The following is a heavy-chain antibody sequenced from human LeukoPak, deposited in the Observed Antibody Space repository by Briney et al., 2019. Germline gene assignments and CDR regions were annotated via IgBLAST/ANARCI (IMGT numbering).Heavy chain of an antibody. CDR3: AKPYGSGDPGFDP. CDR2: ISGSGGST. D-gene: IGHD3-10*01. V-gene: IGHV3-23*01. Sequence: GGSLRLSCAASGFTFSSYAMRWVRQAPGKGLEWVSAISGSGGSTYYADSVKGRFTISRDNSKNTLHLQMNSLRAEDTAGYYCAKPYGSGDPGFDPWGQGTLVTVSS. J-gene: IGHJ5*02. CDR1: GFTFSSYA.